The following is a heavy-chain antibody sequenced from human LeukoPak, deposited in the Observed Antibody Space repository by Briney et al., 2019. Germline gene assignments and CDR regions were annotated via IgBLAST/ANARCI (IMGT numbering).Heavy chain of an antibody. CDR1: GFTFSTYG. V-gene: IGHV3-30*18. CDR3: AKDRRPSLLRDVYYFDY. J-gene: IGHJ4*02. Sequence: GTSLRLSCAVSGFTFSTYGMHWVRQAPGKGLEWVAVISYDGTNKYYADSVKGRFTISRDNSKNTLYLQMNSLRTDDTAVYFCAKDRRPSLLRDVYYFDYWGQGTLVTVSS. D-gene: IGHD2-15*01. CDR2: ISYDGTNK.